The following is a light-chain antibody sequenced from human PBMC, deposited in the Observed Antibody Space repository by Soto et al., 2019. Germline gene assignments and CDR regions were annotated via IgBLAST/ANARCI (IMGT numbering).Light chain of an antibody. CDR1: QSVSSSY. Sequence: EIVLTQSPGTLSLSPGERATLSCRASQSVSSSYLAWYQQKPGQAPRFLIYSASSRATGIPDRFSGSGSGTDFTLTISRLEPEDFAVYYCQQYTSSLNTFGQGTRLE. J-gene: IGKJ5*01. CDR3: QQYTSSLNT. CDR2: SAS. V-gene: IGKV3-20*01.